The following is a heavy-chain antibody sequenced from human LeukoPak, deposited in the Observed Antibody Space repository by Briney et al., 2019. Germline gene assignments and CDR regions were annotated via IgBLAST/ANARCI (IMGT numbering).Heavy chain of an antibody. V-gene: IGHV4-59*08. J-gene: IGHJ4*02. CDR3: ARHIFYFNSASYSDF. Sequence: SETLSLTCTVSGDSITTSYWSWIRQPPGKGLEWIGYMYYNRNTNSNPSLKSRVTMSVDTSKNQFSLTLNSVTAADTAVYYCARHIFYFNSASYSDFWGQGTLVTVSS. CDR2: MYYNRNT. D-gene: IGHD3-10*01. CDR1: GDSITTSY.